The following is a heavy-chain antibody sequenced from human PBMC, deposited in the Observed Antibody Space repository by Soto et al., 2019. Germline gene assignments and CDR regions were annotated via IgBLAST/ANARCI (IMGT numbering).Heavy chain of an antibody. CDR2: INHSGST. Sequence: QVQLQQWGAGLLKPSETLSLTCAVYGGSFSGYYWSWIRQPPGKGLEWIGEINHSGSTNYNPSLKSRVPISVDTSKNQFSLKLSSVTAADTAVYYCARGCIAVAGTWVDYWGQGTLVTVSS. V-gene: IGHV4-34*01. CDR1: GGSFSGYY. D-gene: IGHD6-19*01. CDR3: ARGCIAVAGTWVDY. J-gene: IGHJ4*02.